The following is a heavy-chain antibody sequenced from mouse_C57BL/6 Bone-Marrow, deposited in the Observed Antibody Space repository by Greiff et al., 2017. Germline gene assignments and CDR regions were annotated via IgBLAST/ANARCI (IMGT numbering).Heavy chain of an antibody. CDR2: IDPGDGDT. V-gene: IGHV1-80*01. CDR1: GYAFSSYW. Sequence: VQLQQSGAELVKPGASVKISCKASGYAFSSYWMNWVKQRPGKSLEWIGQIDPGDGDTNYNGKFKGKATLTADKSSSPASMQLSRLTSDDSAVYFCARGAYWGQGTLVTVSA. J-gene: IGHJ3*01. CDR3: ARGAY.